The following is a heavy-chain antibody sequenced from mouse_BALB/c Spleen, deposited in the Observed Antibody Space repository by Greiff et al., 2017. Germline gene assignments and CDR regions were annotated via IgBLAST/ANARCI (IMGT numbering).Heavy chain of an antibody. Sequence: DVKLVESGGGLVQPGGSRKLSCAASGFTFSSFGMHWVRQAPEKGLEWVAYISSGSSTIYYADTVKGRFTISRDNPKNTLFLQMTSLRSEDTAMYYCARWRYGNYDYYAMDYWGQGTSVTVSS. V-gene: IGHV5-17*02. CDR2: ISSGSSTI. CDR1: GFTFSSFG. J-gene: IGHJ4*01. D-gene: IGHD2-10*02. CDR3: ARWRYGNYDYYAMDY.